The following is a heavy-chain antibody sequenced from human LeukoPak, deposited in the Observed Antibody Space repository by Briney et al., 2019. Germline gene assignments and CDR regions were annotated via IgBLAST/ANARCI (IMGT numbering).Heavy chain of an antibody. CDR2: IYHSGST. D-gene: IGHD5-24*01. Sequence: PSETLSLTFAVYGGSFSGYYWSGIRQPPGKGLEWMGEIYHSGSTNYNPSLKSRVTISVDTSKNQLSVKLSSVTAADTAVYYCARLRGDGYHLKAYYYYMDVWGKGTTVTISS. CDR3: ARLRGDGYHLKAYYYYMDV. V-gene: IGHV4-34*01. J-gene: IGHJ6*03. CDR1: GGSFSGYY.